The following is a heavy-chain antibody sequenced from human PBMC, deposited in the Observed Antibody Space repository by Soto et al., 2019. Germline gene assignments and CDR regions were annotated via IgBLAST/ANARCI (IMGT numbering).Heavy chain of an antibody. J-gene: IGHJ4*02. CDR3: AKDDSSGYYSDH. D-gene: IGHD3-22*01. V-gene: IGHV3-23*01. Sequence: GGSLRLSCAASGFSFSSYAMAWVRQAPGKGLEWVSTIYGGGSAYYADSVKGRFTISRDNSKNTLFLQMSSLRAEDTALYYCAKDDSSGYYSDHWGQGTLVTVSS. CDR1: GFSFSSYA. CDR2: IYGGGSA.